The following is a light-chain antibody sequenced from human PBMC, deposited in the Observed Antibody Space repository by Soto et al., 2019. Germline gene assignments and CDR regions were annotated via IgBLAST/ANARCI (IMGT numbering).Light chain of an antibody. J-gene: IGKJ2*01. CDR3: QQYYNWPSYT. Sequence: EIVMTQSPPTLSVSPGERATLSCRASQSVSNYVAWYHHKPGQAPRLLIYGASTRAAGIPARFSGGGSGTEFTLTINSLQSEDFAVYYCQQYYNWPSYTFGQGTKLEIK. CDR1: QSVSNY. V-gene: IGKV3-15*01. CDR2: GAS.